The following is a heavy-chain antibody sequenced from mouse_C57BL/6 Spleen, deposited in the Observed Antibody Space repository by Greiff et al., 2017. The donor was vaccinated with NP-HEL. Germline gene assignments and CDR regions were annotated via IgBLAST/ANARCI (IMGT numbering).Heavy chain of an antibody. CDR2: INPNNGGT. CDR3: ARNYPLYYAMDY. D-gene: IGHD6-1*01. Sequence: VQLKESGPELVKPGASVKIPCKASGYTFTDYNMDWVKQSHGKSLEWIGDINPNNGGTIYNQKFKGKATLTVDKSSSTAYMELRSLTSEDTAVYYCARNYPLYYAMDYWGQGTSVTVSS. CDR1: GYTFTDYN. V-gene: IGHV1-18*01. J-gene: IGHJ4*01.